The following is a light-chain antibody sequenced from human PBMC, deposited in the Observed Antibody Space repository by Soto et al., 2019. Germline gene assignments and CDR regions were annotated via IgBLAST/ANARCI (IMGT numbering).Light chain of an antibody. V-gene: IGKV3-11*01. Sequence: EIVLTQSPATLSLSPGERATLSCRASQSVSNYLAWYQQKPGQAPRLLIYDASNRASGIPARFSGSGSGTDFTLTISSLDPEDSAVYYCQQYSASPRTFGPGTKVDIK. J-gene: IGKJ3*01. CDR1: QSVSNY. CDR3: QQYSASPRT. CDR2: DAS.